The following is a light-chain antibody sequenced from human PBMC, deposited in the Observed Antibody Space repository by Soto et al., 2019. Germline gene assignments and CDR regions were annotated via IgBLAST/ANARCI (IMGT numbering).Light chain of an antibody. V-gene: IGLV2-14*01. CDR2: DVS. CDR1: SSDVGGYNY. Sequence: QSVLTQPASVSGSPGQSITISCTGTSSDVGGYNYVSWYQQHPGKAPKLMIYDVSNRPSGVSNRFSGSKSGNTAPLTISWLHAEDEADYYCSSYTSSSTVVFGGGTKLTVL. J-gene: IGLJ2*01. CDR3: SSYTSSSTVV.